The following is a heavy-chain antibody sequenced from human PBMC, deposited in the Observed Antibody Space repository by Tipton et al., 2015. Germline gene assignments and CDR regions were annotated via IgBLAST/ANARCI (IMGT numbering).Heavy chain of an antibody. J-gene: IGHJ4*02. CDR2: IDSSGST. D-gene: IGHD3-22*01. CDR3: AREVWYYDSSGYDY. V-gene: IGHV4-31*03. Sequence: TLSLTCTVSGGSVTSGSYYWSWIRQDPGKGLEWIGYIDSSGSTYYNPSLKSRVTISVDKSKNQFSLHLSSVTAADTAVYYCAREVWYYDSSGYDYWGQGTLVTVSS. CDR1: GGSVTSGSYY.